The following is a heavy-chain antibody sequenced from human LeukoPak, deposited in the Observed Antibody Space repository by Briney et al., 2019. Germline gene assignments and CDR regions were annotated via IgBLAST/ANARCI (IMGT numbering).Heavy chain of an antibody. D-gene: IGHD1-26*01. V-gene: IGHV4-4*07. CDR1: VVSMNGYY. J-gene: IGHJ3*01. CDR2: VDSSGNT. CDR3: ARQFLVGSTFHAFDL. Sequence: PSETLSLTCSVSVVSMNGYYWSWLRQSAGNRLEWIGHVDSSGNTNYNPSLESRVTMSVDTSKKQFSLKLTSVTAADMAVCFCARQFLVGSTFHAFDLWGQGTRVTVSS.